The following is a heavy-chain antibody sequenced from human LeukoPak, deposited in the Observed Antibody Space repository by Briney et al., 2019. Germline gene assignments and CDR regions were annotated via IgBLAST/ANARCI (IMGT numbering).Heavy chain of an antibody. CDR2: VDANGRTT. J-gene: IGHJ5*02. CDR3: YCRDDLPA. Sequence: TGGSLRLSCSASGFTVTHYAMHWVRQAPGKGLEYVSAVDANGRTTYYADSVKGRFTISRDDSKNTLYLRMSSLRPEDTAIYYCYCRDDLPAWGQGTLVTISS. V-gene: IGHV3-64D*06. D-gene: IGHD5-24*01. CDR1: GFTVTHYA.